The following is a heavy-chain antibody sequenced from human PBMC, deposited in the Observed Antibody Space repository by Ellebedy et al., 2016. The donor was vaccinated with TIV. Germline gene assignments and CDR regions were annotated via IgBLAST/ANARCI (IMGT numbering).Heavy chain of an antibody. CDR1: GGSISGRF. J-gene: IGHJ4*02. D-gene: IGHD4-17*01. CDR2: VSASGST. CDR3: ARGTTTVTTYSLDI. Sequence: MPSETLSLTCTVSGGSISGRFWSWVRQPAGKGLEWIGRVSASGSTSYSRSLKSRVTMSVDTSRSQISLKLSSVTAADSAVYYCARGTTTVTTYSLDIWGQGALVFVSS. V-gene: IGHV4-4*07.